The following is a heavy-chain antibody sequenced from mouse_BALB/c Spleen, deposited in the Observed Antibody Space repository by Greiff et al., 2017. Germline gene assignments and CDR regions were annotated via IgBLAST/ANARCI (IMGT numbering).Heavy chain of an antibody. CDR2: IYPGNSDT. D-gene: IGHD1-2*01. J-gene: IGHJ3*01. V-gene: IGHV1-5*01. Sequence: DVKLQESGTVLARPGASVKMSCKASGYTFTSYWMHWVKQRPGQGLEWIGAIYPGNSDTSYNQKFKGKAKLTAVTSTSTAYMELSSLTNEDSAVYYCTREGLTTATVPLAYWGQGTLVTVSA. CDR1: GYTFTSYW. CDR3: TREGLTTATVPLAY.